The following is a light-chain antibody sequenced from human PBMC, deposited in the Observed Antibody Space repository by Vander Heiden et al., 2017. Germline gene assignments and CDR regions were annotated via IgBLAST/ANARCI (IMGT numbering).Light chain of an antibody. CDR2: SKN. V-gene: IGLV1-44*01. Sequence: QSVLTQPPSASGTPGQRVTIPCSGSSSNIGSNTVNWYQQLPGTAPKLLIYSKNQRPSGVPDRFSGSKSGTSASLAISGLQSEDEADYYCAAWDDSLNGPVFGGGTKLTVL. J-gene: IGLJ3*02. CDR1: SSNIGSNT. CDR3: AAWDDSLNGPV.